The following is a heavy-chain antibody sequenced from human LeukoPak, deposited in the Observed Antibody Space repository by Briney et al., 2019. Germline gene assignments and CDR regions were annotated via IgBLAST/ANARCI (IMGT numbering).Heavy chain of an antibody. Sequence: GGSLRLSCAASGFTFSDYYKSWIRQAPGKGLEWVANMKHDGSDSFYVDSVKGRFTISRDNSENSLYLQMHSLRVEDTAMYFCARDRRPTIYGGLDSWGQGTVVTVS. J-gene: IGHJ4*02. CDR3: ARDRRPTIYGGLDS. V-gene: IGHV3-7*01. CDR2: MKHDGSDS. D-gene: IGHD4-17*01. CDR1: GFTFSDYY.